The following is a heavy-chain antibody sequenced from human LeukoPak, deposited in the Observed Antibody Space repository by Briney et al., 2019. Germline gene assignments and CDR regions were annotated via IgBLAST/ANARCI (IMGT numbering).Heavy chain of an antibody. D-gene: IGHD3-3*01. CDR3: ARVSLGWLLL. CDR1: GGSISTSNYY. Sequence: SETLSLTCTVSGGSISTSNYYWGWIRQPPGKGLEWIGNIFYSGSTYYGPSLKSRLTISLDTSRNQFSLKLSSVTAADTAVYYCARVSLGWLLLWGQGTLVTVSS. J-gene: IGHJ4*02. CDR2: IFYSGST. V-gene: IGHV4-39*07.